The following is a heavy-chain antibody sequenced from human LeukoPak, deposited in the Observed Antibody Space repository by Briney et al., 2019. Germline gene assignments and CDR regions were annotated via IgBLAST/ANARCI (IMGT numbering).Heavy chain of an antibody. CDR1: GFTFSSYA. D-gene: IGHD1-1*01. J-gene: IGHJ4*02. V-gene: IGHV3-23*01. Sequence: GGSLRLSRAASGFTFSSYARSWVRQAPGKGREWVSAISGSGGSTYYADYVKGRFTISRDNSKNTLYLQMNSLRAEDTAVYYCALRAYDEDDYWGQGTLVTVSS. CDR3: ALRAYDEDDY. CDR2: ISGSGGST.